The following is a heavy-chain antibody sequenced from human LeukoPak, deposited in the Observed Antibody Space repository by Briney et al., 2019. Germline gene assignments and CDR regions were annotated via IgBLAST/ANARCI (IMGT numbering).Heavy chain of an antibody. CDR1: GGTFRSYA. V-gene: IGHV1-69*05. D-gene: IGHD6-13*01. J-gene: IGHJ3*02. Sequence: VKVSCKASGGTFRSYAINWVRQAPGQGLEWMGRIFPIFRTANYAQKFQGRVTVTTDESTSTAYMELSSLRPEDTAMYYCARDRGERDSTWSLPAHGFDIWGQGTMVTISS. CDR2: IFPIFRTA. CDR3: ARDRGERDSTWSLPAHGFDI.